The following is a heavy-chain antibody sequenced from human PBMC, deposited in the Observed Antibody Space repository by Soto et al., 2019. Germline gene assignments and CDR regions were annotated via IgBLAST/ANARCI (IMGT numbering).Heavy chain of an antibody. CDR2: IYPGGST. CDR1: EFTFSSYR. Sequence: SGGALRLSFAAPEFTFSSYRIHWVRQAPGKGLEWVSVIYPGGSTYYADSVKGRFTISRDNSKNTLYFEMNSLRAEDAAVYYCARSYSYPYYFDYWGQGTPVTVSS. J-gene: IGHJ4*02. V-gene: IGHV3-66*01. D-gene: IGHD5-18*01. CDR3: ARSYSYPYYFDY.